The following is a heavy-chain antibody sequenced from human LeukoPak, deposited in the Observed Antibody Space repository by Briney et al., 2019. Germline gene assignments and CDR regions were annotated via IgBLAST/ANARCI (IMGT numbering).Heavy chain of an antibody. CDR1: GFTLSRDS. V-gene: IGHV4-59*08. J-gene: IGHJ4*02. CDR2: IYYSGST. Sequence: GSLRLSCAASGFTLSRDSMNWVRQAPGKGLEWIGYIYYSGSTKYNPSLKGRVTISVDTSKNQFSLKLSSTTAADTAVYYCARHGVGRGGDFDYWGQGTLVTVSS. D-gene: IGHD3-10*01. CDR3: ARHGVGRGGDFDY.